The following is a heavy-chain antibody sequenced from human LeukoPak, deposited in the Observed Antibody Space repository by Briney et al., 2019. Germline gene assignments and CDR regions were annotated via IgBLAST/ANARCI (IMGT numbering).Heavy chain of an antibody. CDR3: ARGMERLVRAYMDV. V-gene: IGHV3-30*01. D-gene: IGHD3-3*01. J-gene: IGHJ6*03. Sequence: GGSLRLSCAASGFTFSSYAMHWVRQAPGKGLEWVAVISYDGSNKYYADSVKGRFTISRDNSKNTLYLQMNSLRAEDTAVYYCARGMERLVRAYMDVWGKGTTVTVSS. CDR1: GFTFSSYA. CDR2: ISYDGSNK.